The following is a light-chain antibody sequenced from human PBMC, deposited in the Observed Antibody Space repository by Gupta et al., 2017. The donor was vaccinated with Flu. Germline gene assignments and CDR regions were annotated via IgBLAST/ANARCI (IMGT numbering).Light chain of an antibody. CDR3: SSYTSSYTFV. CDR1: GSDIGTYNR. V-gene: IGLV2-18*02. J-gene: IGLJ1*01. Sequence: QSALTQPPSLSGSPGQSVTISCTGTGSDIGTYNRVSWYQQSPGTAPKLMIYEVSKRPSGVPDRFSGSKSGNSASLTISGLQGEDEADYYCSSYTSSYTFVFGTGTKVTVL. CDR2: EVS.